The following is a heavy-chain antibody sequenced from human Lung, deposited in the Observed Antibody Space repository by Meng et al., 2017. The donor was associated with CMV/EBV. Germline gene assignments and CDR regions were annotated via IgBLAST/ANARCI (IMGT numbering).Heavy chain of an antibody. CDR3: ARDLRLVPSAAIEF. CDR1: GYTFNSFG. Sequence: SVXVSXXTSGYTFNSFGISWVRQAPGQGLEWLGWISPYTGNTFYAQNLQGRVTLTTDRSTSTAYMELRSLTSDDTAVYYCARDLRLVPSAAIEFWGQGTLVTVSS. V-gene: IGHV1-18*01. CDR2: ISPYTGNT. D-gene: IGHD2-2*01. J-gene: IGHJ4*02.